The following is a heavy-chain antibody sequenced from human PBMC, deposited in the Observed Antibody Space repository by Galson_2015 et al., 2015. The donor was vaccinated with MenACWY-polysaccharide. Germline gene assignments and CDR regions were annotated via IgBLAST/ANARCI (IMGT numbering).Heavy chain of an antibody. J-gene: IGHJ3*02. Sequence: SLRLSCAGSGFTFRSYSMNWVRQAPGKGLEWISYMSISDNAIKYADSVKGRFTISRDYGKNSLFLQMDSLRAEDTAVYYCARGGSLADAFDIWGQGSLATVSS. CDR3: ARGGSLADAFDI. CDR1: GFTFRSYS. V-gene: IGHV3-48*01. D-gene: IGHD3-16*01. CDR2: MSISDNAI.